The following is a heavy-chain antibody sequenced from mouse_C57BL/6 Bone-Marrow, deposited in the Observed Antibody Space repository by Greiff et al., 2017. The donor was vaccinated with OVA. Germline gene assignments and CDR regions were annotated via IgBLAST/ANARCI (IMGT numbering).Heavy chain of an antibody. J-gene: IGHJ1*03. Sequence: VQLQESGAELVKPGASVKISCKASGYAFSSYWMNWVKQRPGKGLEWIGQIYPGDGDTNYNGKFKGKATLTADKSSSTAYMQLSSLTSEDSAVYFCARGEYDGYSFDVWGTGTTVTVSS. V-gene: IGHV1-80*01. CDR1: GYAFSSYW. D-gene: IGHD2-3*01. CDR2: IYPGDGDT. CDR3: ARGEYDGYSFDV.